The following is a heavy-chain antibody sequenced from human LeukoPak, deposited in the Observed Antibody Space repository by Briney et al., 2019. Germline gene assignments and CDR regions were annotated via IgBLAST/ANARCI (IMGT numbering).Heavy chain of an antibody. CDR3: AREKYSSGWSFDY. CDR1: GGSISSYY. Sequence: SETLSLTCTVSGGSISSYYWSWIRQPPGKGLEWIGYIYYSGSTNYNPSLKSRVTISVDTSKNQFSLKLSSVTAADTAVYYCAREKYSSGWSFDYWGQGTLVTVSS. CDR2: IYYSGST. D-gene: IGHD6-19*01. J-gene: IGHJ4*02. V-gene: IGHV4-59*01.